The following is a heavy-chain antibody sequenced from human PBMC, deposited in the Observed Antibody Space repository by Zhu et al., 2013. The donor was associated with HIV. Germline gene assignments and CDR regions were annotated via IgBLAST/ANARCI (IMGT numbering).Heavy chain of an antibody. J-gene: IGHJ6*02. V-gene: IGHV4-30-4*01. CDR3: ARGGARGYLYSSSAPLSYYYGMDV. Sequence: VQLQESGPGLVKTSQTLSLTCTVSGGSVNSGDSYWTWIRQSPGKGLEWIGYIYYSGSTYYNPSLKSRVTISVDTSKNQFSLKLSSVTAADTAVYYCARGGARGYLYSSSAPLSYYYGMDVWGQGTTVTVSS. D-gene: IGHD6-13*01. CDR2: IYYSGST. CDR1: GGSVNSGDSY.